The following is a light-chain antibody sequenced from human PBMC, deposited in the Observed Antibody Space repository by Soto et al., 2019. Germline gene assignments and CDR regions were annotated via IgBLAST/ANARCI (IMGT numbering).Light chain of an antibody. CDR1: SSDVGGYNY. CDR2: DVD. CDR3: CSYAGSNNYV. V-gene: IGLV2-11*01. Sequence: QSALTQPRSVSGSPGQSVTISCTGTSSDVGGYNYVSWYQHHPGKAPKVMIYDVDKRPSGVPGRFSGSKSGNTASLTISGLQAEDEADYYCCSYAGSNNYVFGTGTKLTVL. J-gene: IGLJ1*01.